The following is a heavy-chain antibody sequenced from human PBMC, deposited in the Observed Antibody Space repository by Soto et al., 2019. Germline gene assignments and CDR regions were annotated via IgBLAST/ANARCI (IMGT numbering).Heavy chain of an antibody. Sequence: GGSLRLSCAASGFTFISYGMHWVLQAPGKGLEWVAVISYDGSNKYYADSVKGRFTISRDNSKNTLYLQMNSLRAEDTAVYYCAKTVYSSSSFFDYWGQGPLVTVSS. CDR2: ISYDGSNK. J-gene: IGHJ4*02. CDR1: GFTFISYG. V-gene: IGHV3-30*18. D-gene: IGHD6-6*01. CDR3: AKTVYSSSSFFDY.